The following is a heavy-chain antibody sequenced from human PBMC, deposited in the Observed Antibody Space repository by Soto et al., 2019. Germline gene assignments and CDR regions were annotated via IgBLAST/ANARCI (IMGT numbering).Heavy chain of an antibody. Sequence: LRLSCAASGVTFTSYSMTWVRQVPWEGLQWVSSISKSGDSTYYADSVKGRFTTSRDNSKNTLYLQMNSLRAEDTAIYYCAKGSFGFDYWRQGTLVTVSS. V-gene: IGHV3-23*01. CDR3: AKGSFGFDY. J-gene: IGHJ4*02. CDR2: ISKSGDST. D-gene: IGHD3-10*01. CDR1: GVTFTSYS.